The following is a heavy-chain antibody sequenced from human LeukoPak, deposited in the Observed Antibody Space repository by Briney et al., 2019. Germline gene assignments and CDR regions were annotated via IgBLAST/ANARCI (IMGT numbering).Heavy chain of an antibody. CDR2: INYSGNT. V-gene: IGHV4-39*02. CDR1: GGSISGAVFY. Sequence: SQTLSLTCTVSGGSISGAVFYGAWIRRPPGEGLEWIGTINYSGNTYYSPSLKSRVTISVDAFKNHFSLKLSSVTAADTAVYYCARLNSGWYFDYWGQGTLVTVSS. J-gene: IGHJ4*02. D-gene: IGHD6-19*01. CDR3: ARLNSGWYFDY.